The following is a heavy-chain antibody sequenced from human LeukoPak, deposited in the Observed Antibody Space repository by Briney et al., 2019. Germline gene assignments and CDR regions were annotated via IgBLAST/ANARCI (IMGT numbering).Heavy chain of an antibody. CDR2: IYYSGST. V-gene: IGHV4-59*01. J-gene: IGHJ3*02. CDR1: GGSISSYY. D-gene: IGHD1-26*01. Sequence: KPSETLSLTCTVSGGSISSYYWSWIRQPPGKGLEWIGYIYYSGSTNYNPSLKSRVTISVDTSKNQFSLKLSSVTAADTAVYYCARVWSGSYPPGAFDIWGQGTMVTVSS. CDR3: ARVWSGSYPPGAFDI.